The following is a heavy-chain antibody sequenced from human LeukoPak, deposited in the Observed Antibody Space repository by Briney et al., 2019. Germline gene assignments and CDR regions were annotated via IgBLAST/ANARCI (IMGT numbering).Heavy chain of an antibody. D-gene: IGHD1-1*01. CDR1: GYTFTGYY. CDR2: INPNSGGT. J-gene: IGHJ4*02. V-gene: IGHV1-2*02. Sequence: ASVKFSCKASGYTFTGYYMHWVRQAPGQGLEWMGGINPNSGGTNYAQKFQGRVTMTGDTSISTAYMELSRLRSDDTAVYYCAKVGATGTTSPFDYWGQGTLVTVSS. CDR3: AKVGATGTTSPFDY.